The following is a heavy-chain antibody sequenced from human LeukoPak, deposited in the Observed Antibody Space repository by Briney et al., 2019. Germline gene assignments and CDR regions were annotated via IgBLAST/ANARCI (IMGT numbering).Heavy chain of an antibody. CDR1: GGTFINYA. V-gene: IGHV1-69*05. D-gene: IGHD3-22*01. CDR2: VLPIFNKT. CDR3: VRDGRKYYDSSVLDYFDY. J-gene: IGHJ4*02. Sequence: RASVTVSCKASGGTFINYAINWVRQAPGQGLEWMGGVLPIFNKTNYAQKFQGRVTITTDEFTSAAYMELSSLRSEDTAVYYCVRDGRKYYDSSVLDYFDYWGQGTLVTVSS.